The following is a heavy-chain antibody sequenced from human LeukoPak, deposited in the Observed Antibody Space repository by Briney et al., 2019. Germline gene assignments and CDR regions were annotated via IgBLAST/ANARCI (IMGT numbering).Heavy chain of an antibody. Sequence: ASVKVSCKASGGTFSSYAISWVRQAPGQGLEWMGGIIPIFGTTNYAQKFQGRVTITTDEATSTAYMELSSLRSEDTAVYFCARVRDAFDIWGQGTRVTVSS. CDR3: ARVRDAFDI. J-gene: IGHJ3*02. D-gene: IGHD3-3*01. CDR1: GGTFSSYA. V-gene: IGHV1-69*05. CDR2: IIPIFGTT.